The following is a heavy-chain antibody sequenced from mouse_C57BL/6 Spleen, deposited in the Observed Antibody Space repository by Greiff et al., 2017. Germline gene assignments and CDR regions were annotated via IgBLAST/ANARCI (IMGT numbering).Heavy chain of an antibody. Sequence: QVQLQQSGPELVKPGASVKISCKASGYAFSSSWMNWVKQRPGKGLEWIGRIYPGDGDTNYNGKFKGKATLTADKSSCTAYMQLSSLTSEDSAVYFFARGGSSGYADYWGQGTTLTVSS. CDR2: IYPGDGDT. CDR1: GYAFSSSW. J-gene: IGHJ2*01. CDR3: ARGGSSGYADY. V-gene: IGHV1-82*01. D-gene: IGHD3-2*02.